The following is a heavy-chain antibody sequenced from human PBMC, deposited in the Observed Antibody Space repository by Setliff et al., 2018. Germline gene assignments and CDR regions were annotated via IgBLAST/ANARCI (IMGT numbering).Heavy chain of an antibody. V-gene: IGHV5-51*01. CDR3: TRHEDRNKCTSSSCYRENDAFGV. D-gene: IGHD2-2*01. CDR1: GYIFTNYW. J-gene: IGHJ3*01. Sequence: PGESLKISCKASGYIFTNYWIGWVRQMPGKGLEWMGVLYPGDSDTRYSPSFQGQVTISADKSINTAYLQWSSLKASDTAIYYCTRHEDRNKCTSSSCYRENDAFGVWGQGAMVTVSS. CDR2: LYPGDSDT.